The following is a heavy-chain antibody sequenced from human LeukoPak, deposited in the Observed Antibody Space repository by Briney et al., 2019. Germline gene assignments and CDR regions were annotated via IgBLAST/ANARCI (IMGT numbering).Heavy chain of an antibody. CDR1: GGTFSSYA. J-gene: IGHJ4*02. CDR2: INPSGGST. CDR3: ARDSIAAAGFDFDY. Sequence: ASVKVSCKASGGTFSSYAISWVRQAPGQGLEWMGIINPSGGSTSYAQKFQGRVTMTRDTSTSTVYMELSSLRSEDTAVYYCARDSIAAAGFDFDYWGQGTLVTVSS. V-gene: IGHV1-46*01. D-gene: IGHD6-13*01.